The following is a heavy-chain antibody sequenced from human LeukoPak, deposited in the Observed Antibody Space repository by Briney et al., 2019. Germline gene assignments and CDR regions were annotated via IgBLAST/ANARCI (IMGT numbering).Heavy chain of an antibody. V-gene: IGHV4-39*07. CDR1: GGSISSSSYY. Sequence: SETLSLTCTVSGGSISSSSYYWGWIRQPPGKGLEWIGSIYYSGSTYYNPSLKSRVTISVDTSKNQFSLKLSSVTAADTAVYYCASDGTSYYDFWSGYSYYFDYWGQGTLVTVSS. J-gene: IGHJ4*02. CDR3: ASDGTSYYDFWSGYSYYFDY. CDR2: IYYSGST. D-gene: IGHD3-3*01.